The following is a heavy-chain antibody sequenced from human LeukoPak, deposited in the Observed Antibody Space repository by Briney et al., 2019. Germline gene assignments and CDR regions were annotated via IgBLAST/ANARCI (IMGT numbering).Heavy chain of an antibody. CDR1: GFTVSSDY. CDR2: IYSGGDT. Sequence: GGCLRLSCAASGFTVSSDYMSWVRQAPGKGLEWVSVIYSGGDTFYADSVKGRFTISRDTSKDTLSLQMNSLRAEDTAVYYCARLPVDWGQGTLVTVSS. J-gene: IGHJ4*02. V-gene: IGHV3-66*01. D-gene: IGHD2-2*01. CDR3: ARLPVD.